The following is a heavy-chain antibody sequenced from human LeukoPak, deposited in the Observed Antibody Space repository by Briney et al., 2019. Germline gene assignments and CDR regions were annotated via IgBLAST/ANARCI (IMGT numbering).Heavy chain of an antibody. J-gene: IGHJ3*02. Sequence: PGGSLRLSCAASGFTFRSYGMHWVRQAPGKGLEWVAGIPYDGSNKYYADSMKGRFTISRDNSKNTLYLQMNSLRAEDTAVYYCAKGYRGVVVISAFDIWGQGTMVTVSS. CDR3: AKGYRGVVVISAFDI. D-gene: IGHD3-22*01. V-gene: IGHV3-30*18. CDR2: IPYDGSNK. CDR1: GFTFRSYG.